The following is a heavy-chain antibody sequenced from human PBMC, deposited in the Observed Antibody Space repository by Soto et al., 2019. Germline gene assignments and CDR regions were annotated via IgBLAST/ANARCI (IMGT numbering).Heavy chain of an antibody. CDR2: IIPIFGTA. Sequence: SVKVSCKASGGTFSSYAISWVRQAPGQGFECMGGIIPIFGTAIYAQKFKGRVTITADESTITAYMDLSSLRSEDTAFFYCARDPRPGATSGHDFDYWGQGTLVTVSS. V-gene: IGHV1-69*13. D-gene: IGHD1-26*01. CDR3: ARDPRPGATSGHDFDY. CDR1: GGTFSSYA. J-gene: IGHJ4*02.